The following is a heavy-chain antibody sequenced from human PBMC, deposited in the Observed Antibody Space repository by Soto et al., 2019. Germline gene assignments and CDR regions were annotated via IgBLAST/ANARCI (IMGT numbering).Heavy chain of an antibody. CDR3: AKHCGGDCSNGFDI. Sequence: QLHLVQSGAEVKEPGASVQVSCKTSADIFNNYYMHWVRQAPGQGLEWMGVMTPSDGSTNYAQSFQGRVTMTRNTSSRTVDVELSSLRSLDTAVYYCAKHCGGDCSNGFDIWGQGTKVTVCS. D-gene: IGHD2-21*02. CDR1: ADIFNNYY. J-gene: IGHJ3*02. V-gene: IGHV1-46*02. CDR2: MTPSDGST.